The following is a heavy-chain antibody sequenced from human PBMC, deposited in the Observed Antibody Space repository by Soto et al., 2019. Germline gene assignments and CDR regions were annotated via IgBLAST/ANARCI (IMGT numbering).Heavy chain of an antibody. D-gene: IGHD2-15*01. CDR1: GGSFAGYY. J-gene: IGHJ5*02. CDR3: ARGGRLVVAATPGMSWFDP. CDR2: INHSGST. Sequence: PSETLSLTCAVYGGSFAGYYWSWISQPPGKGLEWIGEINHSGSTNYNPSLKSRVTISVDTSKNQFSLKLSSVTAADTAVYYCARGGRLVVAATPGMSWFDPWGQGTLVTVS. V-gene: IGHV4-34*01.